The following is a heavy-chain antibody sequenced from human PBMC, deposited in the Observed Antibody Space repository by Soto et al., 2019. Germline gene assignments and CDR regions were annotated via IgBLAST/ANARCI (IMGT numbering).Heavy chain of an antibody. Sequence: SETLSLTCTVSGGSSSSYHRSCIRQPPRKRNEWIESVYYSGRPHYNPPQNIRVTISVDPSKNQFRLTLSSATTADTAAHTCARHCYDFWSGYPGPDGVRGMDVPGQGTTVTVSS. CDR2: VYYSGRP. J-gene: IGHJ6*02. D-gene: IGHD3-3*01. CDR3: ARHCYDFWSGYPGPDGVRGMDV. CDR1: GGSSSSYH. V-gene: IGHV4-59*08.